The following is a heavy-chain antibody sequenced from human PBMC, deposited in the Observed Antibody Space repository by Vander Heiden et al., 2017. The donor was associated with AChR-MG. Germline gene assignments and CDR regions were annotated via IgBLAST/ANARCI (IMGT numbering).Heavy chain of an antibody. V-gene: IGHV4-61*01. D-gene: IGHD5-18*01. J-gene: IGHJ4*02. Sequence: QVQLQESGPGLVTPSETLSLTCTVSGGSVSSGSYYWSWIRHPPGKGLEWIGYIYYSGSTNYNPALKSRVTISVDTSKDQFALKLSSVTAADTAVYYCARGGYSYGSNSGRRKDYFDYWGQGTLVTVSS. CDR2: IYYSGST. CDR3: ARGGYSYGSNSGRRKDYFDY. CDR1: GGSVSSGSYY.